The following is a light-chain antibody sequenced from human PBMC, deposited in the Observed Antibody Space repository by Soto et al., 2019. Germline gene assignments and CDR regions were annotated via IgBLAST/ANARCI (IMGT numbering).Light chain of an antibody. Sequence: QSVLTQPPSMSGAPGQRVTISCTGSSANIGANFDVHWYQQFPGTGPKLLIYANSYRPSGVPARFSGSKSGTSATLAITGLQAEDEADYYCQSYDSGLSSSIFGGRTKLTVL. CDR2: ANS. CDR1: SANIGANFD. V-gene: IGLV1-40*01. CDR3: QSYDSGLSSSI. J-gene: IGLJ2*01.